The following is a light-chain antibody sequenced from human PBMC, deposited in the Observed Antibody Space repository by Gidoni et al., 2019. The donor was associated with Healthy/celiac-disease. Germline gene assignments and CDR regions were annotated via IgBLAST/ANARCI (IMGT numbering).Light chain of an antibody. V-gene: IGKV3-11*01. CDR1: QSVSSY. Sequence: EIVLTQSPATLSLSPGERATLPCRASQSVSSYLAWYQQKPGQATRLLIYDASNRATGIPARCSGSGSGTDFTLTISSLEPEDFAVYYCQQRSNWPALTFGGGTKVEIK. CDR2: DAS. CDR3: QQRSNWPALT. J-gene: IGKJ4*02.